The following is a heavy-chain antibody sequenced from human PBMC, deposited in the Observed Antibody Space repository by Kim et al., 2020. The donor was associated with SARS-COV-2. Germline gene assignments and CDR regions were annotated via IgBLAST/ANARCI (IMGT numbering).Heavy chain of an antibody. CDR2: IYSGGST. CDR3: ARVSVGAQLGY. CDR1: GFTVSSNY. V-gene: IGHV3-53*04. Sequence: GGSLRLSCAASGFTVSSNYMSWVRQAPGKGLEWVSVIYSGGSTYYADSVKGRFTNSRHNSKNTLYLQMNSLRAEDTAVYYCARVSVGAQLGYWGQGTLVTVSS. J-gene: IGHJ4*02. D-gene: IGHD1-26*01.